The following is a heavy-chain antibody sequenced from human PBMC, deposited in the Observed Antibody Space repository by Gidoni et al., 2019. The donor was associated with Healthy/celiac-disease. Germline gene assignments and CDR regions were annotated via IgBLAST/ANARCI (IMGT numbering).Heavy chain of an antibody. D-gene: IGHD6-19*01. J-gene: IGHJ6*02. CDR1: GGSISSYY. CDR2: IYTSGST. Sequence: QVQLQESGPGLVKPSETLSLTCTVSGGSISSYYWSWIRQPAGKGLDWIGRIYTSGSTNYNPSLKSRVTMSVDTSKNQFSLKLSSVTAADTAVYYCARGSYSSGWYPTDYYYYGMDVWGQGTTVTVSS. CDR3: ARGSYSSGWYPTDYYYYGMDV. V-gene: IGHV4-4*07.